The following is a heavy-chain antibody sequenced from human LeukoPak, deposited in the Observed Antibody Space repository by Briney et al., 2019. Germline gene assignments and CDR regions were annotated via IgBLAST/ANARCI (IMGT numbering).Heavy chain of an antibody. Sequence: PGGSLRLSCAAAGFIVSTSAMSWVRQAPGKGLEWVSGISGSGGGTYYADSVKGRFSISRDISKNTLYLQMNSLRAEDTAIYYCAKDGKTRNWNYFQAKPVYWGQGTLVTVSS. D-gene: IGHD1-7*01. V-gene: IGHV3-23*01. CDR2: ISGSGGGT. J-gene: IGHJ4*02. CDR1: GFIVSTSA. CDR3: AKDGKTRNWNYFQAKPVY.